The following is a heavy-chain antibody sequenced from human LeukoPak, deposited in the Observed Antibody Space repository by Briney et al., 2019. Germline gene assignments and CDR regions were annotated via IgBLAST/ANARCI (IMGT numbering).Heavy chain of an antibody. Sequence: GGSLRLSCAASGFTFSGSAMHWVRQASGKGLEWVGRIRSKANSYATAYAASVKGRFTISRDDSKNTAYLQMNSLKTEDTAVYYCTRADSSSWPWENDAFDIWGQGTMVTVPS. D-gene: IGHD6-13*01. CDR3: TRADSSSWPWENDAFDI. V-gene: IGHV3-73*01. CDR1: GFTFSGSA. CDR2: IRSKANSYAT. J-gene: IGHJ3*02.